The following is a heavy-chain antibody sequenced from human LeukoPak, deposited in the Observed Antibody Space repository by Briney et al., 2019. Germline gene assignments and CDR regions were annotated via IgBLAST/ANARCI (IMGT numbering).Heavy chain of an antibody. CDR1: GFTFSIYA. Sequence: WGSLRLSCAASGFTFSIYAMHWVRQGPGKGLEHVSSISYNGSQTYYGYSVKERFNFPRDYAKNTVYLPMGRLRVDQLAGYYCVRGGGGSGWYYFDYWGQGILVTVSS. V-gene: IGHV3-64*01. D-gene: IGHD6-19*01. CDR3: VRGGGGSGWYYFDY. J-gene: IGHJ4*02. CDR2: ISYNGSQT.